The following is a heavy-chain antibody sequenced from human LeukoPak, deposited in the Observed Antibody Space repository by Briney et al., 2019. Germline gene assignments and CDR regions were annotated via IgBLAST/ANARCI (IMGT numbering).Heavy chain of an antibody. CDR2: ISWNSGNI. J-gene: IGHJ4*02. Sequence: SGGSLRLSCAASGFTFDDYAMHWVRQAPGKGLEWVSDISWNSGNIGYADSVKGRFIISRDNAKNSLYLQMNSLRAEDTALYYCAKDGRGAYYDSSGYPYFDYWGQGTLVTVSS. V-gene: IGHV3-9*01. CDR3: AKDGRGAYYDSSGYPYFDY. CDR1: GFTFDDYA. D-gene: IGHD3-22*01.